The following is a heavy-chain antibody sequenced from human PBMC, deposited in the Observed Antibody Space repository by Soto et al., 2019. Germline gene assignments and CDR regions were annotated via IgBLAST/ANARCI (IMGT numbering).Heavy chain of an antibody. V-gene: IGHV4-34*01. CDR3: ARGGYYYGSGTSHPPYYYYGMDV. J-gene: IGHJ6*02. CDR1: GGSFSGYY. CDR2: INHSGST. Sequence: PSETLSLTCAVYGGSFSGYYWSWIRQPPGRGLEWIGEINHSGSTNYDPSLKSRVTISVDTSENQFSLKLSSVTAADTAVYYCARGGYYYGSGTSHPPYYYYGMDVWGQGTTVTVSS. D-gene: IGHD3-10*01.